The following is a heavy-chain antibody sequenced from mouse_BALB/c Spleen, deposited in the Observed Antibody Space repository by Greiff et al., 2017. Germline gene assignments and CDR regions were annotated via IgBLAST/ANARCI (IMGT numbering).Heavy chain of an antibody. V-gene: IGHV5-4*02. CDR3: ARDLLRLHAMDY. J-gene: IGHJ4*01. CDR1: GFTFSDYY. D-gene: IGHD1-2*01. CDR2: ISDGGSYT. Sequence: EVKVVESGGGLVKPGGSLKLSCAASGFTFSDYYMYWVRQTPEKRLEWVATISDGGSYTYYPDSVKGRFTISRDNAKNNLYLQMSSLKSEDTAMYYCARDLLRLHAMDYWGQGTSVTVSS.